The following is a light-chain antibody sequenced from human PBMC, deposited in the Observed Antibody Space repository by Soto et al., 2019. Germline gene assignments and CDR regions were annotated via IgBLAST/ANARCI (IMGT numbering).Light chain of an antibody. Sequence: EIVLTQSPGTLSLSPGERVTLSCRASQSVSNNYLAWYQHKPGQAPRLIIYGASARATGIPDRFSGSGSGTDFTLTISRLEPEDFAVYYCKQYSSSLYTFGQGTKLEIK. CDR2: GAS. V-gene: IGKV3-20*01. J-gene: IGKJ2*01. CDR1: QSVSNNY. CDR3: KQYSSSLYT.